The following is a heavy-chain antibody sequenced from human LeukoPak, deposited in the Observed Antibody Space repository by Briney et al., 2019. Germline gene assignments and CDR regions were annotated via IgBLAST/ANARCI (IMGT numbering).Heavy chain of an antibody. CDR2: IIPMFGTA. Sequence: GASVKVSCKASGGTFSSYAIRRVRQAPGQGLEWMGGIIPMFGTANYAQKFQGRVTITADESTSTTYMELSSLRSVDTAVYYCARFEWLNDYADYDNDYCGQGTLVTVSS. D-gene: IGHD4-17*01. CDR1: GGTFSSYA. J-gene: IGHJ4*02. V-gene: IGHV1-69*13. CDR3: ARFEWLNDYADYDNDY.